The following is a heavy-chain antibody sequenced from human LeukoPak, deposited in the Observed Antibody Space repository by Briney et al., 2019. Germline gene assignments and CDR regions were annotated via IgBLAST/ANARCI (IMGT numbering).Heavy chain of an antibody. CDR3: ARAHYYDSSGPTYYFDY. V-gene: IGHV4-34*01. D-gene: IGHD3-22*01. Sequence: KPSETLSLTCAVYGGSFSGYYWSWIRQPPGKGLEWIGGINHSGSTNYNPSLKSRVTISVDTSKNQFSLKLSSVTAADTAVYYCARAHYYDSSGPTYYFDYWGQGTLVTVSS. CDR2: INHSGST. J-gene: IGHJ4*02. CDR1: GGSFSGYY.